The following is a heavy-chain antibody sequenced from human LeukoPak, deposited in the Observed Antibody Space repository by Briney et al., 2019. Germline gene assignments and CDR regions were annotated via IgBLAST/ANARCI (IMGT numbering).Heavy chain of an antibody. V-gene: IGHV5-51*01. CDR1: GYSFTSYW. Sequence: GESLKISCKGSGYSFTSYWIGGVGQMPGKGLEGMGIIYPGDSDTRYSPSFQGQVTISADKSISTAYLQWSSLKASDTAMYYCAREADSSGYSDYWGQGTLVTVSS. CDR2: IYPGDSDT. CDR3: AREADSSGYSDY. D-gene: IGHD3-22*01. J-gene: IGHJ4*02.